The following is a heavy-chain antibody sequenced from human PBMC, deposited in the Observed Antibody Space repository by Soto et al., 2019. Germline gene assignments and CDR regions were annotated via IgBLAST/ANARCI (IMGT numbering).Heavy chain of an antibody. CDR2: ISYDGSNK. D-gene: IGHD6-13*01. CDR1: GFTFSSYG. V-gene: IGHV3-30*18. Sequence: QVQLVESGGGVVQPGRSLRLSCAASGFTFSSYGMHWVRQAPGKGLEWVAVISYDGSNKYYADSVKGRFTISRDNSKNTLYLQMNSLRAEDTAVYYCAKERQQLARDFDYWGQGTLVTVSS. CDR3: AKERQQLARDFDY. J-gene: IGHJ4*02.